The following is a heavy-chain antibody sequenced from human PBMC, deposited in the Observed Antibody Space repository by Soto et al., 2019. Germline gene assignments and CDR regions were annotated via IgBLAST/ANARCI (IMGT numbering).Heavy chain of an antibody. D-gene: IGHD3-16*01. J-gene: IGHJ4*02. CDR3: ARDGLLGYFDY. Sequence: QVQLVESGGGVVQPGRSLRLSCAASGFTFSSYAMHWVRQAPGKGLEWVAVISYDGSNKYYADSVKGRFTISRDNSKNTLYLQMNSLRAEDPAVYYCARDGLLGYFDYWGQGTLVTVSS. CDR2: ISYDGSNK. V-gene: IGHV3-30-3*01. CDR1: GFTFSSYA.